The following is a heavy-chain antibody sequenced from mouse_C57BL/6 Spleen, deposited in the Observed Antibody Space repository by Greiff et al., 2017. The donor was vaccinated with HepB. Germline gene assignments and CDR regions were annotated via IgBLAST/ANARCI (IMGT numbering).Heavy chain of an antibody. D-gene: IGHD1-1*01. Sequence: ESGPGLVKPSQSLSLTCSVTGYSITSGYYWNWIRQFPGNKLEWMGYISYDGSNNYNPSLKNRISITRDTSKNQFFLKLNSVTTEDTATYYCAREERAKLRGYAMDYWGQGTSVTVSS. J-gene: IGHJ4*01. CDR2: ISYDGSN. V-gene: IGHV3-6*01. CDR1: GYSITSGYY. CDR3: AREERAKLRGYAMDY.